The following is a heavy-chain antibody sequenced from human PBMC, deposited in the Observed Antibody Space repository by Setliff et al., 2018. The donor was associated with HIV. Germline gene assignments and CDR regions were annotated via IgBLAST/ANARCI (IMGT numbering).Heavy chain of an antibody. CDR1: GGSVSSGGYY. CDR3: ARARRRYHYYGMDV. CDR2: IYYSGST. Sequence: SETLSLTCTVSGGSVSSGGYYWSWIRQHPGKGLEWIGYIYYSGSTYYNPSLKSRVTISVDTSKNQFSLKLNSVTAADTAVYYCARARRRYHYYGMDVWGQGTTVTVSS. V-gene: IGHV4-31*03. D-gene: IGHD1-20*01. J-gene: IGHJ6*02.